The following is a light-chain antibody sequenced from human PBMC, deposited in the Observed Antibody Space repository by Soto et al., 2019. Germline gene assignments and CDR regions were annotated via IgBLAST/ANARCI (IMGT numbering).Light chain of an antibody. J-gene: IGKJ2*01. CDR3: QQYGSSPYT. Sequence: EIVLTQSPGTLSLSPGERATLSCRASQSVSNTYLAWYQQKPGQAPRLLIYGASSRATGIPDRFSGSGSGTDFTLSISRLEPEDFAVYYRQQYGSSPYTFGQGTKLEIK. CDR2: GAS. CDR1: QSVSNTY. V-gene: IGKV3-20*01.